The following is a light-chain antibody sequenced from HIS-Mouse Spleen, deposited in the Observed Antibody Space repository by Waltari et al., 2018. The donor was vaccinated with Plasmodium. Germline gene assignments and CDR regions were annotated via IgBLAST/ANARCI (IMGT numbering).Light chain of an antibody. CDR2: EVS. J-gene: IGLJ1*01. Sequence: QSALTQPASVSGSPGQSITISCTGTSSDVGGYNYVSWYQQHPGKAPKLMIYEVSNRPSGGSNRFSGSKSGNTASLTISGLQAEDEADYYCSSYTSSSTRDVFGTGTKVTVL. CDR3: SSYTSSSTRDV. V-gene: IGLV2-14*01. CDR1: SSDVGGYNY.